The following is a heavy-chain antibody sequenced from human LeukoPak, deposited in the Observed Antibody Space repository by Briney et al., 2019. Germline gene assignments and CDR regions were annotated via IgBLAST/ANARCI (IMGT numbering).Heavy chain of an antibody. CDR3: ASRQYYDFWSGYPYYYYMDV. CDR2: INHSGST. J-gene: IGHJ6*03. Sequence: SETLSLTCTVSGGSISSYYWSWIRQPPGKGLEWIGEINHSGSTNYNPSLKSRVTISVDTSKNQFSLKLSSVTAADTAVYYCASRQYYDFWSGYPYYYYMDVWGKGTTVTVSS. D-gene: IGHD3-3*01. V-gene: IGHV4-34*01. CDR1: GGSISSYY.